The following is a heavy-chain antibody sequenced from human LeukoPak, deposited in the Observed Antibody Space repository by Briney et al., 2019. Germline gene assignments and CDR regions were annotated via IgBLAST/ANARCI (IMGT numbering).Heavy chain of an antibody. CDR1: GFTFSSYA. Sequence: PGGSLRLSCAASGFTFSSYAMSWVRQAPGKGLEWVSAISGSGGSTYYADSVKGRFTISRDNSKNTLYLQMNILRAEDTAVYYCAKDKGYDILTGYYNYWGQGTLVTVSS. J-gene: IGHJ4*02. V-gene: IGHV3-23*01. D-gene: IGHD3-9*01. CDR2: ISGSGGST. CDR3: AKDKGYDILTGYYNY.